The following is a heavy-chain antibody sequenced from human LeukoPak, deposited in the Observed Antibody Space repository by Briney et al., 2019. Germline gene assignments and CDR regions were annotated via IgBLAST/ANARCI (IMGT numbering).Heavy chain of an antibody. Sequence: PGGSLRLSCAASGFSFSNYGMGWVRQAPGKGLEWVSAITGSGGGTYFADSVKGRFTISRDNSKNTLYLQMNSLRAEDTAVYYCARAEDSSGYYVPNWFDPWGQGTQVTVYS. D-gene: IGHD3-22*01. CDR2: ITGSGGGT. CDR1: GFSFSNYG. CDR3: ARAEDSSGYYVPNWFDP. J-gene: IGHJ5*02. V-gene: IGHV3-23*01.